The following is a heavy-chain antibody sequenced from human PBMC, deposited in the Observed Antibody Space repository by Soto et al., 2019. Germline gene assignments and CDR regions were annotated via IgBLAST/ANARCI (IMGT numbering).Heavy chain of an antibody. Sequence: QVQLVESGGGVVQPGRSLRLSCAASGFTFSSYGMHWVRQAPGKGLEWVAVISYDGSNKYYADSVKGRFTISRDNSKNTLYLQMNSLRAEDTAVYYCAKEIGSLRLLEWLLDYWGQGTLVTVSS. D-gene: IGHD3-3*01. J-gene: IGHJ4*02. CDR1: GFTFSSYG. CDR3: AKEIGSLRLLEWLLDY. CDR2: ISYDGSNK. V-gene: IGHV3-30*18.